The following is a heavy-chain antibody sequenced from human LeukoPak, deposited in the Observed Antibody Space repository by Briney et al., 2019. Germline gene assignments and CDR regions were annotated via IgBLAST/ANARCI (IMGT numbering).Heavy chain of an antibody. CDR3: ARLVVPAPYYYYYYMDV. Sequence: ASVKVSCKASGGTFISYAISWVRQAPGQGLEWMGGIIPIFGTANYAQKFQGRVTITADESTSTAYMELSSLRSEDTAVYYCARLVVPAPYYYYYYMDVWGKGTTVTVSS. V-gene: IGHV1-69*01. D-gene: IGHD2-2*01. CDR1: GGTFISYA. CDR2: IIPIFGTA. J-gene: IGHJ6*03.